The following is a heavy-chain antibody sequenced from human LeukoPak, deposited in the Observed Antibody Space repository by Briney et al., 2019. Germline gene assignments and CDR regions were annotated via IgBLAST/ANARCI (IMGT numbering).Heavy chain of an antibody. D-gene: IGHD3-10*01. CDR3: ARDLELGYYGSEDRNWFDP. V-gene: IGHV4-59*12. Sequence: SETLSLTCTVSGGSIRSYYWSWIRQPPGKGLEWIGSIYYSGSTYYNPSLKSRVTISVDTSKNQFSLKLSSVTAADTAVYYCARDLELGYYGSEDRNWFDPWGQGTLVTVSS. CDR2: IYYSGST. J-gene: IGHJ5*02. CDR1: GGSIRSYY.